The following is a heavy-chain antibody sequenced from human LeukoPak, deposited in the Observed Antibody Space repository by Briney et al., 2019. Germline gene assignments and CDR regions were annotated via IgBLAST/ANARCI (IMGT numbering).Heavy chain of an antibody. J-gene: IGHJ6*02. V-gene: IGHV3-30*04. CDR1: GFTFSSYA. CDR2: ISYDGSNK. CDR3: ARDSHYCSSTSCYVRLGYYYGMDV. Sequence: PGGSLRLSCAASGFTFSSYAMHWVRQAPGKGLEWVAVISYDGSNKYYADSVKGRFTISRGNSKNTLYLQMNSLRAEDTAVYYCARDSHYCSSTSCYVRLGYYYGMDVWGQGTTVTVSS. D-gene: IGHD2-2*01.